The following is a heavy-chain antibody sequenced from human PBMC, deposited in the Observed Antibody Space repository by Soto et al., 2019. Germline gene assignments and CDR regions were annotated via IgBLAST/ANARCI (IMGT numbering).Heavy chain of an antibody. CDR3: TRDRHMIGPGDTTNWFDP. Sequence: ASVKVSCKASGYTFTNYYMHWVRQAPGQGLEWKGGIIPIFGTANYAQKLQGRVTITADESTSTAYMELSSLRSEDTAVYYCTRDRHMIGPGDTTNWFDPWGQGTLVTVSS. CDR1: GYTFTNYY. V-gene: IGHV1-69*13. J-gene: IGHJ5*02. CDR2: IIPIFGTA. D-gene: IGHD3-22*01.